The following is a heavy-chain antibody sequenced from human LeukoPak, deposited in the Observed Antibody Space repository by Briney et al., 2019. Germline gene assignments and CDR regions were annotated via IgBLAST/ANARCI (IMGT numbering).Heavy chain of an antibody. CDR3: ARDRKLSSGWSEFDY. CDR2: INPNSGDT. D-gene: IGHD6-19*01. J-gene: IGHJ4*02. V-gene: IGHV1-2*02. CDR1: GYTFSGYF. Sequence: GASVKVSCKASGYTFSGYFIHWVRQAPGQGLEWMGWINPNSGDTNYPQKFRGRVTMTRDTSISTAYMELNRLRSDDTAVYYCARDRKLSSGWSEFDYWGQGTLVTVSS.